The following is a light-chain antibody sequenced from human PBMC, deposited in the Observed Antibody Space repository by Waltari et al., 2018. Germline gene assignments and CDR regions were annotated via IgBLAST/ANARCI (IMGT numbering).Light chain of an antibody. CDR3: QQYDTYPLT. J-gene: IGKJ4*01. Sequence: DIQMTQSPSTLSAFVGERVTITCRASQSINRWVAWYQQKPGQVPKFLIYRGSTVQTGVPSRFSGSGSGTEFNLTISSLQPDDSATYHCQQYDTYPLTFGGGTKVEIK. CDR2: RGS. V-gene: IGKV1-5*03. CDR1: QSINRW.